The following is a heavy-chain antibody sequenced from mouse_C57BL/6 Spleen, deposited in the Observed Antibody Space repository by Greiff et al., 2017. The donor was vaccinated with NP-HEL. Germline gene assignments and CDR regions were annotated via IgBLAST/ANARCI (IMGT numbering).Heavy chain of an antibody. D-gene: IGHD2-1*01. CDR3: ARRRGNYYAMDY. Sequence: QVQLQQPGAELVRPGSSVKLSCKASGYTFISYWMDWVKQRPGQGLEWIGNIYPSDSETHYNQKFKDKATLTVDKSSSTAYMQLSSVTSEDSAVYYCARRRGNYYAMDYWGQGTSVTVSS. CDR2: IYPSDSET. V-gene: IGHV1-61*01. J-gene: IGHJ4*01. CDR1: GYTFISYW.